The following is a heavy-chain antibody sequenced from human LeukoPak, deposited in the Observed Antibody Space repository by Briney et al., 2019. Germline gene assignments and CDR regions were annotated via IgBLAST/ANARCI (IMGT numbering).Heavy chain of an antibody. J-gene: IGHJ3*02. CDR3: ARGGVVYPDSFDI. CDR1: GFTVSSSY. CDR2: IFSGGGT. Sequence: GGSLRLSCAASGFTVSSSYMNWVRQAPGKGLEWVSLIFSGGGTYYADSVKGRFTISRDNFKNTLFLQMNSLRAEDTAVYYCARGGVVYPDSFDIWGRGTMVTVSS. V-gene: IGHV3-66*01. D-gene: IGHD2-15*01.